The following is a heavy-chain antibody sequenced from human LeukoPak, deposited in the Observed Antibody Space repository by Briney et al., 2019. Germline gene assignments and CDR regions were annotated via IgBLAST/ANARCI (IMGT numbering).Heavy chain of an antibody. CDR2: IKQDGSEK. V-gene: IGHV3-7*01. CDR3: AKDPGIAARPSNVDY. D-gene: IGHD6-6*01. J-gene: IGHJ4*02. CDR1: GFTFSSYW. Sequence: EGSLRLSCAASGFTFSSYWMSWVRQAPGKGLEWVANIKQDGSEKYYVDSVKGRFTISRDNAKNSLYLQMNSLRAEDTAVYYCAKDPGIAARPSNVDYWGQGTLVTVSS.